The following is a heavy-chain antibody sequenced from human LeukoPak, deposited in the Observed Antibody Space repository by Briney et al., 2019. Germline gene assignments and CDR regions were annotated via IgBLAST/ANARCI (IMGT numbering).Heavy chain of an antibody. Sequence: SETLSLTCAVYGGASSGYYGTWMRQPPGKGLEWIGEVDHQGSTNYNPSLKSRVTISVDTSKRQFSLRLSAVTAADTAVYYCAWTRDGYLRYWGQGTLVSVSS. CDR3: AWTRDGYLRY. V-gene: IGHV4-34*01. J-gene: IGHJ4*02. D-gene: IGHD5-24*01. CDR1: GGASSGYY. CDR2: VDHQGST.